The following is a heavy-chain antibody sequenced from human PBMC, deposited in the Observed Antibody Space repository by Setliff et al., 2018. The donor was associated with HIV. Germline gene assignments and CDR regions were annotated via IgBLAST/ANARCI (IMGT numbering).Heavy chain of an antibody. CDR1: GFNMAAYW. J-gene: IGHJ5*02. Sequence: GESLKISCAGSGFNMAAYWIAWVRQMPGEGLEWMGIIYVGDSDVRYGPSFQGQVTISADKSISIAYLQWNSLKASDTAIYYCAISGSPDRRPTWGQGTLVTVSS. D-gene: IGHD3-10*01. CDR2: IYVGDSDV. V-gene: IGHV5-51*01. CDR3: AISGSPDRRPT.